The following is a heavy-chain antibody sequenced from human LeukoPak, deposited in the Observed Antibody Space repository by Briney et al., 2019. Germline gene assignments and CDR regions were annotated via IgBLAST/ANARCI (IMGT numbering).Heavy chain of an antibody. J-gene: IGHJ4*02. Sequence: GGSLRLSCAASGFTFSSHAMHWVRQAPGKGLEWVAVTSYDGSQKYFAESVRGRFTVSRDNSKNTLYLQMDRLRAEDTAVYYCARDAIRYFSYLSYFDYWGQGTLVTVSS. CDR2: TSYDGSQK. V-gene: IGHV3-30*04. CDR3: ARDAIRYFSYLSYFDY. CDR1: GFTFSSHA. D-gene: IGHD3-9*01.